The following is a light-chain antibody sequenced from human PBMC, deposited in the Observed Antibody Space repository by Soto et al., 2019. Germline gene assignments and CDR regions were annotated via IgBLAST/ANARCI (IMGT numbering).Light chain of an antibody. CDR1: SSDVGSYNL. V-gene: IGLV2-23*02. Sequence: QSVLTQPASVSGSPGPSITISCTGTSSDVGSYNLVSWYQQHPGKAPKLMIYEVSKRPSGVSNRFSGSKSGNTASLTISGLQAEDEADYYCCSYAGSSYVFGTGTKVTVL. CDR3: CSYAGSSYV. J-gene: IGLJ1*01. CDR2: EVS.